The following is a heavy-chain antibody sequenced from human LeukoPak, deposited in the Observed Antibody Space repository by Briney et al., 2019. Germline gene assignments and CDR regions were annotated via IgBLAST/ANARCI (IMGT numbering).Heavy chain of an antibody. CDR2: IYYSGST. D-gene: IGHD3-22*01. Sequence: SETLSLTCTVSGASISTYYWSSIRQPPGEGLEWIGYIYYSGSTDYNPPLKSRVTISVDTSKNQFSLKLNSVTAADTAVYYCARVLSGYYPWYFDLWGRGTLVTVTS. CDR1: GASISTYY. V-gene: IGHV4-59*01. CDR3: ARVLSGYYPWYFDL. J-gene: IGHJ2*01.